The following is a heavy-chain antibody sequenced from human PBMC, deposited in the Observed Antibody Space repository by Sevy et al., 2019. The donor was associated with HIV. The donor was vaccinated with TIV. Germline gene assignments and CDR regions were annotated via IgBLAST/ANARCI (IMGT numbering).Heavy chain of an antibody. Sequence: GGSLRLSCAASGFTFSSYSMNWVRQAPGKGLEWVSSISSSSSNIYYADSVKGRFTISRDNAKNSLYLQMNSLRAEDTAVYNCARDRSGLGHAFDTWGQGTMVTVSS. CDR3: ARDRSGLGHAFDT. D-gene: IGHD3-16*01. J-gene: IGHJ3*02. CDR2: ISSSSSNI. CDR1: GFTFSSYS. V-gene: IGHV3-21*01.